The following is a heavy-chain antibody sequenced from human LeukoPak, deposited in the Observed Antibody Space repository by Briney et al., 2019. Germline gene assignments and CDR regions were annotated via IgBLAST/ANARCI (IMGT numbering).Heavy chain of an antibody. CDR1: GYTFTTYY. Sequence: ASVKVSCKASGYTFTTYYMHWVRQAPGQGLEWMGIINPSGGSTSYAQKFQGRVTMTRDTSTSTVYMELNSLRSEDTAVYYCARDPLQYFDYWGQGTLVTVSS. CDR3: ARDPLQYFDY. CDR2: INPSGGST. V-gene: IGHV1-46*01. D-gene: IGHD4-11*01. J-gene: IGHJ4*02.